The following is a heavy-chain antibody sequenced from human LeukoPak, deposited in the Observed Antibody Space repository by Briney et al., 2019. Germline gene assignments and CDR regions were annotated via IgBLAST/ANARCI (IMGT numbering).Heavy chain of an antibody. CDR2: IYTSGST. CDR3: ARGYDFLVGVTYNWFDP. D-gene: IGHD3-3*01. J-gene: IGHJ5*02. Sequence: SETLSLTCTVSGGSISSYYWSWIRQPAGKGLEWIGRIYTSGSTNYNPSLKSRVTMSVDTSKNQFSLKLSSVTAADTAVYYCARGYDFLVGVTYNWFDPWGQGTLVTVSS. CDR1: GGSISSYY. V-gene: IGHV4-4*07.